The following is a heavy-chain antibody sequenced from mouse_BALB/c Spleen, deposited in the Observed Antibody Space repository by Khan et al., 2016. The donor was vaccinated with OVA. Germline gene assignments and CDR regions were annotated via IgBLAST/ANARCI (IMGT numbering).Heavy chain of an antibody. CDR1: GYTFTSYW. J-gene: IGHJ2*01. D-gene: IGHD2-1*01. V-gene: IGHV1-5*01. CDR2: IYPGNSDT. Sequence: EVKLEESGTVLARPGASVKMSCKASGYTFTSYWMHWIKQRPGQGLEWIGAIYPGNSDTNYNQNFKGKAKLTAVTSTSTAYLDLNSLTNEDSAVXYFTRNGFGNYESWDYWGQGTTLTVSS. CDR3: TRNGFGNYESWDY.